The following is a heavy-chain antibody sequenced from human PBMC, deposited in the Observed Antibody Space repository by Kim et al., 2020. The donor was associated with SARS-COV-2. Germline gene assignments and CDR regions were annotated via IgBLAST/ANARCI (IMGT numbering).Heavy chain of an antibody. V-gene: IGHV4-59*01. CDR1: GGSISSYY. D-gene: IGHD5-18*01. J-gene: IGHJ5*02. CDR3: ARDVLQLWGNWFDP. CDR2: IYYSGST. Sequence: SETLSLTCTVSGGSISSYYWSWIRQPPGKGLEWIGYIYYSGSTNYNPSLKSRVTISVDTSKNQFSLKLSSVTAADTAVYYCARDVLQLWGNWFDPWGQGTLVTVSS.